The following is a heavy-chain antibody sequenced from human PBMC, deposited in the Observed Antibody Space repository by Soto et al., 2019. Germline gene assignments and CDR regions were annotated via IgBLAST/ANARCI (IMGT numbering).Heavy chain of an antibody. D-gene: IGHD6-19*01. CDR1: GFTFSSYA. Sequence: GVLRLSCAASGFTFSSYAMSWVRQAPGKGLEWVSAISGSGGSTYYADSVKGRFTISRDNSKNTLYLQMNSLRAEDTAVYYCAKASGGLNDAFDIWGQGTMVTVSS. J-gene: IGHJ3*02. CDR3: AKASGGLNDAFDI. CDR2: ISGSGGST. V-gene: IGHV3-23*01.